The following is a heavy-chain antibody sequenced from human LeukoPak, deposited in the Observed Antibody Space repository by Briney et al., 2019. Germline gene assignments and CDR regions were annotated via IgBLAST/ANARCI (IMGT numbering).Heavy chain of an antibody. J-gene: IGHJ3*01. Sequence: SVKVSCKASGGTFSSYAISWVRQAPGQGLEWMGGIIPIFGTANYAQKFQGRVTITADESTSTAYMELSSLKSEDTAVYYCASCCSSTSCYTAVAVDLWGQRTMVTVSS. CDR1: GGTFSSYA. CDR3: ASCCSSTSCYTAVAVDL. V-gene: IGHV1-69*13. CDR2: IIPIFGTA. D-gene: IGHD2-2*02.